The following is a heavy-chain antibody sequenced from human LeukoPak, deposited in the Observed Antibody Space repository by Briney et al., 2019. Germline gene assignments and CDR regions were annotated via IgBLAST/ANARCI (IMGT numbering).Heavy chain of an antibody. CDR2: IYYSGVT. J-gene: IGHJ4*02. V-gene: IGHV4-39*01. CDR1: GGSISSSSYY. D-gene: IGHD3-3*01. Sequence: PSETLSLTCTVSGGSISSSSYYWGWIRQPPGKGLEWIGSIYYSGVTYYNPSLESRVTILVDTSKNQFSLKLSSVTAADTAVYYCARLPRYDFWSWGQGTLVTVSS. CDR3: ARLPRYDFWS.